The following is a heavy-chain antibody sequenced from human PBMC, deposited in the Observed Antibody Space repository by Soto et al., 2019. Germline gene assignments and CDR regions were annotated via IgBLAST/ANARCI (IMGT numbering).Heavy chain of an antibody. Sequence: QVQLVESGGGVVQPGRSLRLSCAASGFTFSSYGMHWVRQAPGKGLEWVAVIWYDGSNKYYADSVKGRFTISRDNSKNTLYLQMDSLRAEDTAVYYCARGVVGYYDSSGPDCWGQGTLVTVSS. V-gene: IGHV3-33*01. CDR2: IWYDGSNK. CDR3: ARGVVGYYDSSGPDC. CDR1: GFTFSSYG. J-gene: IGHJ4*02. D-gene: IGHD3-22*01.